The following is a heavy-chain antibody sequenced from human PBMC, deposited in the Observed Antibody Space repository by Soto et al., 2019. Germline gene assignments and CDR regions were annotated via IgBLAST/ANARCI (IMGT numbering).Heavy chain of an antibody. CDR1: GFSFRTYP. D-gene: IGHD4-17*01. V-gene: IGHV3-23*01. CDR3: AKILSTVTTYYYGMDV. CDR2: ISGSGGDT. J-gene: IGHJ6*02. Sequence: EVQLLESGGGLVQPGGSQRLSCAASGFSFRTYPMTWVRQAPGKRLEGVSSISGSGGDTYYIDSVKGRFTISRDNSKNTVYLQMNSLRAEDTAVYYCAKILSTVTTYYYGMDVWGQGTTVTVSS.